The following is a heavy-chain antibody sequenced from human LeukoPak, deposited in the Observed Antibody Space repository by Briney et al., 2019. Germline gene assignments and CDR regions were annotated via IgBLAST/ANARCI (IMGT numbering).Heavy chain of an antibody. Sequence: SETLSLTCTVSGGSLSPYYWSWIRQPPGEGLEWIGYIYYSGSTNYNPSLKSRVTISLDTSKNQFSLKLSSVTAADTAVYYCARSTWLLDKWGQGTLVTVSS. J-gene: IGHJ4*02. CDR2: IYYSGST. CDR3: ARSTWLLDK. D-gene: IGHD3-22*01. CDR1: GGSLSPYY. V-gene: IGHV4-59*01.